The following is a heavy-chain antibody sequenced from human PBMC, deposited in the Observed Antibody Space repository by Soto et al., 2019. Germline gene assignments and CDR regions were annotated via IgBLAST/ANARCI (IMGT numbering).Heavy chain of an antibody. J-gene: IGHJ5*02. CDR3: ARVYPSDTRYGYVGNNWFDP. D-gene: IGHD5-18*01. V-gene: IGHV1-46*03. CDR1: GYTFTSYY. CDR2: INPSGGST. Sequence: ASVKVSCKASGYTFTSYYMHWVRQAPGQGLEWMGIINPSGGSTSYAQKFQGRVTMIRDTSTSTVYMELSSLRSEDTAVYYCARVYPSDTRYGYVGNNWFDPWGQGTLVTVSS.